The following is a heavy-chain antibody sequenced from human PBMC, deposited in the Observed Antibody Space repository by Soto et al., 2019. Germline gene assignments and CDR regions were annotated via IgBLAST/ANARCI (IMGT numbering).Heavy chain of an antibody. V-gene: IGHV3-72*01. D-gene: IGHD1-20*01. CDR1: GLTFSDHY. CDR3: VSLWSVTGSRDY. CDR2: IRDRVHSYST. Sequence: EVQLVESGGGLVQPGGSLRLSCAVSGLTFSDHYMGWVRQAPGKGLDWVGCIRDRVHSYSTEYAASVKGRFTISRDDSRNSLYLQMNSLKMEDTAVFYCVSLWSVTGSRDYWGRGTLVTVSS. J-gene: IGHJ4*02.